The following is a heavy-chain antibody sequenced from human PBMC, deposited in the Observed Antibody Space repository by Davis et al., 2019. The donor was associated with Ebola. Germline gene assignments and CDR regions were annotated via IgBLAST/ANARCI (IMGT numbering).Heavy chain of an antibody. V-gene: IGHV3-30*14. D-gene: IGHD4-17*01. Sequence: GESLKISCAASGFTLSQYGMHWVRQAPGKGLEWVADISNDGNSRHYADSVKGRFTISRDNSKNTLYLQMNSLGAEDTAVYYCARHVSGDFWYFDLWGRGTRVTVSS. CDR1: GFTLSQYG. CDR2: ISNDGNSR. CDR3: ARHVSGDFWYFDL. J-gene: IGHJ2*01.